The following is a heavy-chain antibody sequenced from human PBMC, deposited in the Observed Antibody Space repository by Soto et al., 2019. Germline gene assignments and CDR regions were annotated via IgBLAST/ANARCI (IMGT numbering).Heavy chain of an antibody. CDR3: ARATVTTRYYYYYGMDV. J-gene: IGHJ6*02. CDR1: CGSISSGGDY. D-gene: IGHD4-17*01. V-gene: IGHV4-31*03. Sequence: TLSLTSTVSCGSISSGGDYCSWIRQHPGKGLEWSGYIYYSGSTYYNPTLKSRVTISVDTSKNQFSLKLSSVTAADTAVYYCARATVTTRYYYYYGMDVWGQGTTVT. CDR2: IYYSGST.